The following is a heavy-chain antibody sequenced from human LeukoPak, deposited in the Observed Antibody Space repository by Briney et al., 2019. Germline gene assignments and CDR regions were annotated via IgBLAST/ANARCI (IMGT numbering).Heavy chain of an antibody. CDR1: GGTFSSYA. CDR3: ASKRGYSYGLDY. V-gene: IGHV1-69*13. Sequence: ASVKVSCKASGGTFSSYAITWVRQAPGQGLEWMGGIIPTLGTANYAQKFQGRVTITADESTSTAYMELSSLRSEDTAVYYCASKRGYSYGLDYWGQGTLVTVSS. J-gene: IGHJ4*02. D-gene: IGHD5-18*01. CDR2: IIPTLGTA.